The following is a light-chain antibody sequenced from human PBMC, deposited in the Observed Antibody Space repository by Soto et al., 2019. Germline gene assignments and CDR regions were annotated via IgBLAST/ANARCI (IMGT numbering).Light chain of an antibody. Sequence: EIVLTQSPGTLSVSPGERATLSCRASQSVSSSYLAWYQQKPGQAPRLLIDGASSRATGIPDRFSGSGSGTDFTLTISRLEPEDFAVYYCQQRSNWPTWTFGQGTKVDIK. V-gene: IGKV3D-20*02. J-gene: IGKJ1*01. CDR3: QQRSNWPTWT. CDR1: QSVSSSY. CDR2: GAS.